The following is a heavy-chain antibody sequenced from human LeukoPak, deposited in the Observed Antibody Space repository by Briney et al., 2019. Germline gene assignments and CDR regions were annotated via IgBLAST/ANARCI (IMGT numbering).Heavy chain of an antibody. CDR1: GYTFTSHW. V-gene: IGHV1-46*01. CDR2: INPNDGSV. CDR3: AKAPRNSSTMLDY. J-gene: IGHJ4*02. D-gene: IGHD6-13*01. Sequence: ASVKVSCKVSGYTFTSHWIQWVRQAPGQGLEWMGLINPNDGSVAYAHSFQGRVAMTRDTSTSIAYMDLSSLRSEDTAMYYCAKAPRNSSTMLDYWGQGTLLTVSS.